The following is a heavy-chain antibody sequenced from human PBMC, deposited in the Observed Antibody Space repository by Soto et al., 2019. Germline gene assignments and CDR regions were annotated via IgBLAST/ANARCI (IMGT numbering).Heavy chain of an antibody. CDR2: ISSSSSYT. Sequence: QVQLVESGGGLVKPGGSLRLSCAASGFTFSDDYMSWIRQAPGKGLEWVSYISSSSSYTDYAESVKGRFTVSRDNAKNSLYLQMNSLRAEDTAMYYCARTYYDFWTQTSPYFDPWGQGTLVTVSS. V-gene: IGHV3-11*06. CDR3: ARTYYDFWTQTSPYFDP. D-gene: IGHD3-3*01. J-gene: IGHJ5*02. CDR1: GFTFSDDY.